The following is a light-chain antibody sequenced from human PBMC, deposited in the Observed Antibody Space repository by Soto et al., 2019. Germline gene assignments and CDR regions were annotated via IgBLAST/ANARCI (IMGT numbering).Light chain of an antibody. J-gene: IGKJ4*01. CDR3: QQYVSIPLT. V-gene: IGKV3-20*01. CDR1: QSVGTY. Sequence: EIVLTQSPGTLSLSPGERATLSCRASQSVGTYLAWYQQKPGQAPRLLIYGASSRATGIPDRFSGSGSGTDFTLTLSRLEPEDFAVYYCQQYVSIPLTFGGGTKVEIK. CDR2: GAS.